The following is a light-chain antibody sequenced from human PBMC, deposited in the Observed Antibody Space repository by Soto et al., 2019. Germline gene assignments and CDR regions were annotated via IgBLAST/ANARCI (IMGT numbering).Light chain of an antibody. Sequence: QSVLTQPPSVSGAPGQRVTISCTGTSSKIAAGYDVHWYQQLPGTAPKLLIYGNSKRPSGVPDRFSGSKSGTSASLAITGLQAEDEADYYCAVWDESMTGWVFGGGTKVTVL. V-gene: IGLV1-40*01. CDR3: AVWDESMTGWV. CDR2: GNS. CDR1: SSKIAAGYD. J-gene: IGLJ3*02.